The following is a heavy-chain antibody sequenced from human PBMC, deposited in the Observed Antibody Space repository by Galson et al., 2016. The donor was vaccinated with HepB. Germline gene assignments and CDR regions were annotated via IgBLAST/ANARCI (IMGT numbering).Heavy chain of an antibody. CDR2: IYHSGDT. J-gene: IGHJ3*02. Sequence: ETLSLTCTVSGGSISSTTNWWSWVRQSPGQGLEWIGEIYHSGDTNYNPSLKSRATISVDTSRNQFSLSLSSVTAADPAVYYCARDCTGGTCKFAGYDAFDIWGQGTTVTVSS. CDR3: ARDCTGGTCKFAGYDAFDI. D-gene: IGHD2-8*02. V-gene: IGHV4-4*02. CDR1: GGSISSTTNW.